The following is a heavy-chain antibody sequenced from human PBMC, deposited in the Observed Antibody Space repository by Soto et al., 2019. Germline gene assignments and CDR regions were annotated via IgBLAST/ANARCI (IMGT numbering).Heavy chain of an antibody. Sequence: GGSLRLSCAASGFTVSSYEIDWGRQAPGKGLEWVAYISISGGTIYYGDSVEGRFTISRDNADNSLYLQMNSLRAEDTAVYYCTKEKSVINSGYDAFDIWGRGTVVTVSS. D-gene: IGHD5-12*01. CDR1: GFTVSSYE. CDR3: TKEKSVINSGYDAFDI. J-gene: IGHJ3*02. CDR2: ISISGGTI. V-gene: IGHV3-48*03.